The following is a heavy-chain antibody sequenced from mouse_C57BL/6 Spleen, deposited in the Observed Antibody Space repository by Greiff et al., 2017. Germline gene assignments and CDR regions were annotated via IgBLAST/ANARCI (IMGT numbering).Heavy chain of an antibody. CDR2: IHPSDSDT. CDR3: AIWDYGSSLLSWFAY. CDR1: GYTFTSYW. V-gene: IGHV1-74*01. J-gene: IGHJ3*01. Sequence: QVQLQQPGAELVKPGASVKVSCKASGYTFTSYWMHWVKQRPGQGLEWIGRIHPSDSDTNYNQKFKGKATLTVDKSSSTAYLQLSSLTSEASAVYYCAIWDYGSSLLSWFAYWGQGTLVTVSA. D-gene: IGHD1-1*01.